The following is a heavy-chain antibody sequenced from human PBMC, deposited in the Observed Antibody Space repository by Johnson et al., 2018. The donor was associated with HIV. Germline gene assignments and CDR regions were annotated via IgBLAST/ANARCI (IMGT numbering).Heavy chain of an antibody. CDR2: IRYDGSNK. V-gene: IGHV3-30*02. CDR3: AKGEPYYYDIGDAFYI. J-gene: IGHJ3*02. Sequence: VQLVESGGGVVRPGGSLRLSCAASGFTFSSYGMHWVRQAPGKGLEWVAFIRYDGSNKYYADSVNGRFTISRDNSKNTLYLQMNSLRAEDTAVYYCAKGEPYYYDIGDAFYIWGQGTMVTVSS. CDR1: GFTFSSYG. D-gene: IGHD3-22*01.